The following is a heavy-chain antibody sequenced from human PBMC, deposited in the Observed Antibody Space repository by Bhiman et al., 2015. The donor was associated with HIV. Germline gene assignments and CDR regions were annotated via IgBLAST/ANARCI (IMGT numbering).Heavy chain of an antibody. CDR1: GFSFRSYE. CDR3: AREFTGYSSSNFDY. V-gene: IGHV3-21*01. D-gene: IGHD6-13*01. CDR2: ISSSSSYI. Sequence: ELQLVESGGGLVQPGGSLRLSCAASGFSFRSYEMNWVRQAPGKGLEWVSSISSSSSYIYYADSVKGRFTISRDNAKNSLYLQVNSLRAEDTAVYYCAREFTGYSSSNFDYWGQGTLVTVSS. J-gene: IGHJ4*02.